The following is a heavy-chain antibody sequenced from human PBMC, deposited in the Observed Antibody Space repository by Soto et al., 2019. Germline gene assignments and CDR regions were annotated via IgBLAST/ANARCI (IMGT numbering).Heavy chain of an antibody. J-gene: IGHJ4*02. D-gene: IGHD1-1*01. CDR1: GFTFRGKT. CDR3: ANDIDDTWILNS. Sequence: GGSLRLSCAASGFTFRGKTMYWVRQAPGKGLEWVALIAPDGSQIYYADSVKGRFTISRDNFKNTVYLQMDSLRAEDTSLYLCANDIDDTWILNSWGQGTLVTVSS. V-gene: IGHV3-30-3*02. CDR2: IAPDGSQI.